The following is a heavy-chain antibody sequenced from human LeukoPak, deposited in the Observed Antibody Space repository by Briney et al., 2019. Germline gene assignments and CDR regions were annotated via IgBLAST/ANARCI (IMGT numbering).Heavy chain of an antibody. D-gene: IGHD3-16*01. Sequence: GGSLRLSCAASGFTVSGNYMTWVRQASGKGLEWVSVVYSGGDTFYTDSVRDRFTISRDNSKNIVFLQMTRLRVEDTAVYYCARMITDWGGSYFDFWGQGTLVSVSS. J-gene: IGHJ4*02. V-gene: IGHV3-66*01. CDR2: VYSGGDT. CDR3: ARMITDWGGSYFDF. CDR1: GFTVSGNY.